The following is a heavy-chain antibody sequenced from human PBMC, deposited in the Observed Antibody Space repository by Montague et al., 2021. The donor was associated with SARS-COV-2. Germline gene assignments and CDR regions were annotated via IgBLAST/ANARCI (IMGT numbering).Heavy chain of an antibody. D-gene: IGHD1-20*01. CDR2: INHSGDT. CDR3: ARDQGYNWNYYYYYGMDV. J-gene: IGHJ6*02. Sequence: SETLSLTCAVYGGSFSGYCWSWIRQSPGKGLEWIGEINHSGDTNYNPPLKSRVTISVDTSKNQFSLKLSSVTAADTAVYYCARDQGYNWNYYYYYGMDVWGQGTTVTVSS. CDR1: GGSFSGYC. V-gene: IGHV4-34*01.